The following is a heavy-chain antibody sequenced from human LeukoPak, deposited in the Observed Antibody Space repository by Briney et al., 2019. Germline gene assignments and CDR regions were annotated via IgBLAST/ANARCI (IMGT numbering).Heavy chain of an antibody. CDR3: ARGPTYQPIDF. V-gene: IGHV4-39*02. J-gene: IGHJ4*02. Sequence: SSETLSLTFTVSGGSISSSNYYWGWIRQPPGKGLEWIASIHYSETTYYNPSLKSRVTISVDTSKNHFSLKLSSVTAADTAVYYCARGPTYQPIDFWGQGTLVTVSS. CDR1: GGSISSSNYY. D-gene: IGHD2-2*01. CDR2: IHYSETT.